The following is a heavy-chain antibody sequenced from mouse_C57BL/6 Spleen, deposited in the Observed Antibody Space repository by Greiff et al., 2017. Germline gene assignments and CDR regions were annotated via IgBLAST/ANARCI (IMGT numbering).Heavy chain of an antibody. J-gene: IGHJ1*03. V-gene: IGHV1-19*01. CDR1: GYTFTDYY. CDR2: INPYNGGT. D-gene: IGHD1-1*01. Sequence: VQLQQSGPVLVKPGASVKMSCKASGYTFTDYYMNWVKQSHGKSLEWIGVINPYNGGTSYNQKFKGKATLTVDKSSSTAYMELNSLTSEDSAVYYCANYYGSGYFDVWGTGTTVTVSS. CDR3: ANYYGSGYFDV.